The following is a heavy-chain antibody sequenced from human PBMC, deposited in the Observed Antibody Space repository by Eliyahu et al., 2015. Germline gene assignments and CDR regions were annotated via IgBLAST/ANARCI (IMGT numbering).Heavy chain of an antibody. V-gene: IGHV4-34*01. CDR3: ARGRYGDREDNWFDP. J-gene: IGHJ5*02. Sequence: QVQLQQWGAGLXKPSETLSLTCAVYGGSXSGYYWSWIRQPPGKGLEWIGEINHSGSTNYNPSLKSRVTISVDTSKNQFSLKLSSVTAADTAVYYCARGRYGDREDNWFDPWGQGTLVTVSS. D-gene: IGHD4-17*01. CDR1: GGSXSGYY. CDR2: INHSGST.